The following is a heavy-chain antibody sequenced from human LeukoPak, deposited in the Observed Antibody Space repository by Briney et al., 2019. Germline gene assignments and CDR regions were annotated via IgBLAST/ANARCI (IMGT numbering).Heavy chain of an antibody. D-gene: IGHD3-3*01. CDR1: GYSFTSYW. Sequence: GESLKISCKGSGYSFTSYWIGWVRQMPGKGLEWMGIIYPGDSDTRYSPSFQGQVTISADKSISTAYLQWSSLKASDTAMYYCARQKYYDFWSGYYTLYYYYGMDVWGQGTTVAVSS. V-gene: IGHV5-51*01. CDR3: ARQKYYDFWSGYYTLYYYYGMDV. J-gene: IGHJ6*02. CDR2: IYPGDSDT.